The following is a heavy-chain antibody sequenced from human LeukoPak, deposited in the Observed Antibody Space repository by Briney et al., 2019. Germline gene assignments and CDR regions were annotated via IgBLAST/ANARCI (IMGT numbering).Heavy chain of an antibody. Sequence: PSETLSLTCSVSGDDISSSNWWTWVRQPPQKGLEWIGEVYHSGSTNYNPSLKNLIYMSVDKSQNRFSLRLTSVTAADTAVYFCARVSGSGLYFKSFDPWGQGTLVIVSS. CDR3: ARVSGSGLYFKSFDP. V-gene: IGHV4-4*02. D-gene: IGHD3-10*01. J-gene: IGHJ5*01. CDR2: VYHSGST. CDR1: GDDISSSNW.